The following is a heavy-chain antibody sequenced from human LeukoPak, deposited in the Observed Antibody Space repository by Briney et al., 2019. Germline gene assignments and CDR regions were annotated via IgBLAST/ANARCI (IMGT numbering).Heavy chain of an antibody. CDR3: ARDGTTGTTFRFDP. Sequence: ASVKVSCKASGYTFTTYGITWVRQAPGQGLEWMGWISAYSGKTNYAQKFQGRITMTTDTSTSTGYMELRSLSSDDTAVYYCARDGTTGTTFRFDPWGQGTQVTVSS. V-gene: IGHV1-18*04. J-gene: IGHJ5*02. CDR2: ISAYSGKT. CDR1: GYTFTTYG. D-gene: IGHD1-1*01.